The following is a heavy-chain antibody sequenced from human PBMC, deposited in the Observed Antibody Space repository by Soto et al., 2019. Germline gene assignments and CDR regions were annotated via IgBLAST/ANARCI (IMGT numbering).Heavy chain of an antibody. J-gene: IGHJ6*02. CDR3: ARDWTIMGYYGKDV. D-gene: IGHD3-3*01. CDR1: GGSVSSGGSY. V-gene: IGHV4-61*08. CDR2: IYYTGST. Sequence: QLQLQESGPGLVKPSETLSLTCTVSGGSVSSGGSYWSWIRQPPGKGMEWIGYIYYTGSTTYSPTLMSRVAMSVDTSNNKFSLKLSSVTAAVTAVHYFARDWTIMGYYGKDVWGQGTKVSVSS.